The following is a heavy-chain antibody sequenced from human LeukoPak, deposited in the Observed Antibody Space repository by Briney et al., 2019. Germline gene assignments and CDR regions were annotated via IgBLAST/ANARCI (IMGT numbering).Heavy chain of an antibody. CDR1: GYTFTDYA. CDR2: INTNTGNP. V-gene: IGHV7-4-1*02. D-gene: IGHD4-17*01. CDR3: ARSPVVYGDYERIPYNWFDP. Sequence: ASVKVSCKASGYTFTDYAMNWVRQAPGQGLEWMGWINTNTGNPTYAQGFTGRFVFSLDTSVSTTYLQISSLKAEDTAVYYCARSPVVYGDYERIPYNWFDPWGQGTLVIVSS. J-gene: IGHJ5*02.